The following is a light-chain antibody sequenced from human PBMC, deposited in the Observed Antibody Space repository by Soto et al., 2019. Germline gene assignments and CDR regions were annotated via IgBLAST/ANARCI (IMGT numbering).Light chain of an antibody. CDR1: QSISTW. V-gene: IGKV1-5*03. CDR2: KAS. J-gene: IGKJ5*01. Sequence: DIQMPHSPPTLSASVVESATITCXASQSISTWLAWYQQKPGTAPKLLIYKASSLQSGVPSRFSGSGSGTEFTLTISSLQPDDFATYYCQQYNSYVITFGQGTRLEIK. CDR3: QQYNSYVIT.